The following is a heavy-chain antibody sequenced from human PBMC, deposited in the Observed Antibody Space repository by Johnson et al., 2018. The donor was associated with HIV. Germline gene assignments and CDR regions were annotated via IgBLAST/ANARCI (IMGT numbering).Heavy chain of an antibody. Sequence: VQLVESGGGLVKPGRSLRLSCAASGFTFDDYAMHWVRQAPGKGLEWVSDISWNSGSIGYADFVKGRFTISRDSTKNSLYLQMNSLRAEDTAFYYCARLGIAAARGAFDIWGQGTMVTVYS. J-gene: IGHJ3*02. D-gene: IGHD6-13*01. CDR2: ISWNSGSI. CDR3: ARLGIAAARGAFDI. CDR1: GFTFDDYA. V-gene: IGHV3-9*01.